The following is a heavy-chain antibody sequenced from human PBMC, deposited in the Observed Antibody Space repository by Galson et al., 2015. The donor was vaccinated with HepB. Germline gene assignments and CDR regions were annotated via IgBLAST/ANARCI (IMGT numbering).Heavy chain of an antibody. CDR1: GYTFSNYG. V-gene: IGHV1-18*04. CDR3: VRDLGGGNYGRCGMDV. CDR2: ISGYDANT. J-gene: IGHJ6*02. Sequence: SVKVSCKASGYTFSNYGISWVRQAPGQGLEWMGWISGYDANTNYAQRLQGRVTMTTDTYTRTIYMELRSLIFDDTAVYYCVRDLGGGNYGRCGMDVWGQGTTVTVSS. D-gene: IGHD4-23*01.